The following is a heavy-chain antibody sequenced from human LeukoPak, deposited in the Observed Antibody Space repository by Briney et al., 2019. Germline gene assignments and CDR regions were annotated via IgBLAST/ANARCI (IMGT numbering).Heavy chain of an antibody. D-gene: IGHD3-22*01. Sequence: GRSLRLSCAASGFTFENDAMHWVRQAPGGGLECVSSVSWDSGSIAYADSVKGRFSISRDNAKNSLYLEMSSLRAEDTALYYCAKGPGWLLSKRYFDYWGQGTPVIVSS. CDR2: VSWDSGSI. CDR1: GFTFENDA. CDR3: AKGPGWLLSKRYFDY. J-gene: IGHJ4*02. V-gene: IGHV3-9*01.